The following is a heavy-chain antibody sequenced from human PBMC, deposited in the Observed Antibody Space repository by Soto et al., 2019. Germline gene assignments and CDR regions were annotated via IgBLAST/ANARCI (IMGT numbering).Heavy chain of an antibody. V-gene: IGHV3-48*03. CDR1: GFTFSSYE. D-gene: IGHD6-6*01. Sequence: PGGSLRLSCEASGFTFSSYEMDWIRQAPGKGLEWVSYISSSGTTIYYADSVKGRFTISRDNVKNSLYLEMHSLRAEDTAIYYCARDRQLVVSYFYYGMDVWGQGTTVTVSS. CDR3: ARDRQLVVSYFYYGMDV. J-gene: IGHJ6*02. CDR2: ISSSGTTI.